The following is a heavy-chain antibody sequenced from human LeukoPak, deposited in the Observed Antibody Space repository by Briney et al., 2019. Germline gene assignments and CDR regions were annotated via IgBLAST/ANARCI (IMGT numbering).Heavy chain of an antibody. J-gene: IGHJ4*02. Sequence: GGSLRLSCAASGFTFSTCAMIWVRQPPGKGLEWVSSIFPSGGEIHYADSVRGRFTISRDNAKRSLYLQMNSLRAEDTAVYYCARGGAARPDFWGQGTLVTVFS. D-gene: IGHD6-6*01. V-gene: IGHV3-21*01. CDR3: ARGGAARPDF. CDR1: GFTFSTCA. CDR2: IFPSGGEI.